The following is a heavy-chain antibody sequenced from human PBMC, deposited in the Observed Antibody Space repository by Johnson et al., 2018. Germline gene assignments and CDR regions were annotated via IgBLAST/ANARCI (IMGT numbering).Heavy chain of an antibody. CDR1: GFTFSTYS. V-gene: IGHV3-48*02. Sequence: VQLQESGGDLVQPGGSLRLSCAASGFTFSTYSMNWVRQAPGKGLEWVSYISGGSSSIYYADPVKGRFTISRDNAKNSVYLQMNSLGDVDTAVYYCARILYGSGSYGAFDIWGQGTMVTVSS. CDR2: ISGGSSSI. D-gene: IGHD3-10*01. J-gene: IGHJ3*02. CDR3: ARILYGSGSYGAFDI.